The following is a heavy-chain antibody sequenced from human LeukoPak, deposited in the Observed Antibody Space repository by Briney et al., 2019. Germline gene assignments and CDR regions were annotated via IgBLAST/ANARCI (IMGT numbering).Heavy chain of an antibody. CDR3: ARFGATMVRGVIITLYYFDY. CDR2: ISSSSSTI. V-gene: IGHV3-48*04. J-gene: IGHJ4*02. D-gene: IGHD3-10*01. CDR1: GFTFSSYS. Sequence: GGSLRLSCAASGFTFSSYSMNWVRQAPGKGLEWVSYISSSSSTIYYADSVKGRFTISRDNAKNSLYLQMNSLRAEDTAVYYCARFGATMVRGVIITLYYFDYWGQGTLVTVSS.